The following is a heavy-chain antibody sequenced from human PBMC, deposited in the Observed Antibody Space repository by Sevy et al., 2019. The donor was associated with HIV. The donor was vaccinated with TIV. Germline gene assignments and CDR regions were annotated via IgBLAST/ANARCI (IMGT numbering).Heavy chain of an antibody. J-gene: IGHJ3*02. CDR2: IYYSGST. CDR3: ARDPITIFGVVGGSDAFDI. V-gene: IGHV4-30-4*02. Sequence: SETLSLTCTVSGGSISSGDYYWSWIRQPPGKGLDWIGYIYYSGSTYYNPSLKSRVTISVDPSKNQFSLKLSSVTAADTAVYYCARDPITIFGVVGGSDAFDIWGQGTMVTVSS. D-gene: IGHD3-3*01. CDR1: GGSISSGDYY.